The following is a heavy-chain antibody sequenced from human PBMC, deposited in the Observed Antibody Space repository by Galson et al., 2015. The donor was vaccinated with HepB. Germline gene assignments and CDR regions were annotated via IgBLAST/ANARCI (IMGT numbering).Heavy chain of an antibody. CDR3: ARARGYNYGYGGGYFDY. J-gene: IGHJ4*02. V-gene: IGHV3-48*03. Sequence: SLRLSCAASGFTFSSFEMNWVRQAPGKGLEWISYIYSSGSTIYYADSVKGRFTISRDNAKNSLFLQMNSLRAEDTAVYYCARARGYNYGYGGGYFDYWGQGTLVTVSS. CDR2: IYSSGSTI. D-gene: IGHD5-18*01. CDR1: GFTFSSFE.